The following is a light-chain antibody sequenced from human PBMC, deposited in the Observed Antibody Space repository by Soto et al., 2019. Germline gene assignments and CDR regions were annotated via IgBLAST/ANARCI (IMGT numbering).Light chain of an antibody. CDR1: QDINKN. Sequence: DIQMTQSPSSLSASVGDRVTITCQASQDINKNLIWYQQKPGKAPKLLIYDASDLQSGVPSRFSGSGSGTDFTLTISNLQPEDFATYYCHQSFSAPQTFGQATKVDIK. CDR2: DAS. V-gene: IGKV1-39*01. CDR3: HQSFSAPQT. J-gene: IGKJ1*01.